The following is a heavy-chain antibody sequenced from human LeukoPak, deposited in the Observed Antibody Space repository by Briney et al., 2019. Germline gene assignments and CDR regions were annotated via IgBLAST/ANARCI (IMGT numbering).Heavy chain of an antibody. CDR1: GFTFTNFA. Sequence: GGSLRLSCAASGFTFTNFAIHWVRQAPGKGLEWVSAISGSGGSTYYADSVKGRLTISRDNSKNTLYLQMNSLRAEDTAVYYCAKMGSSGYYSYFDYWGQGTLVTVSS. CDR3: AKMGSSGYYSYFDY. J-gene: IGHJ4*02. D-gene: IGHD3-22*01. CDR2: ISGSGGST. V-gene: IGHV3-23*01.